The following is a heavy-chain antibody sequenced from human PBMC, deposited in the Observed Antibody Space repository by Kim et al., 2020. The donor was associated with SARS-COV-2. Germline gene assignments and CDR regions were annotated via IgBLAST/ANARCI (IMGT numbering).Heavy chain of an antibody. Sequence: GGSLRLSCAASGFTVSSNYMSWVRQAPGKGLEWVSVIYSGSSTYYADSVTGRFTISRDNSKNTLYLQMNSLRAEDTAVYYCARAMTTVIYYGMDVWGQGTTVTVS. CDR2: IYSGSST. CDR1: GFTVSSNY. CDR3: ARAMTTVIYYGMDV. J-gene: IGHJ6*02. D-gene: IGHD4-4*01. V-gene: IGHV3-53*01.